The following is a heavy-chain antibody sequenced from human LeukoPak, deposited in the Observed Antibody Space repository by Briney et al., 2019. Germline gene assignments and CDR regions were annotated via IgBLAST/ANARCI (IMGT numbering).Heavy chain of an antibody. CDR3: ARGGFYTTTWFDS. CDR2: VHRSGRT. Sequence: SETLSLTCGVSGYSISDGYHWGWIRQPPGKGLEWVASVHRSGRTYYNPSLKSRAIISADTSDNHFSLRLTSVTAADMAVYYCARGGFYTTTWFDSWGPGFMVTVTS. V-gene: IGHV4-38-2*01. CDR1: GYSISDGYH. D-gene: IGHD2-2*02. J-gene: IGHJ5*01.